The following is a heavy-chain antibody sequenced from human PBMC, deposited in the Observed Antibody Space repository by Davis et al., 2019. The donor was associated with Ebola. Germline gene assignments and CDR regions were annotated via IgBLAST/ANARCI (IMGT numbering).Heavy chain of an antibody. D-gene: IGHD3-3*01. CDR1: GGSFSGYY. CDR2: IYYSGST. V-gene: IGHV4-59*08. J-gene: IGHJ4*02. CDR3: ARSPSVLRFLEWFIDY. Sequence: SETLSLTCAVYGGSFSGYYWSWIRQPPGKGLEWIGYIYYSGSTNYNPSLKSRVTISVDTSKNQFSLKLSSVTAADTAVYYCARSPSVLRFLEWFIDYWGQGTLVTVSS.